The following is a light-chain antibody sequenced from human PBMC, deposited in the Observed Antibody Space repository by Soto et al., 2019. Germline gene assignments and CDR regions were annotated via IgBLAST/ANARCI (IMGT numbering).Light chain of an antibody. V-gene: IGKV3-20*01. CDR2: GAS. Sequence: EIVLTQSPGTLSLSPGERATLSCRASQSVSNNFLAWYQQKPGQAPRLLIHGASTRASGIPDSFSGSGSGTDFILTISRLEPEDFAVYYCQQYGSSPVTFGHGTRLDIK. CDR1: QSVSNNF. CDR3: QQYGSSPVT. J-gene: IGKJ5*01.